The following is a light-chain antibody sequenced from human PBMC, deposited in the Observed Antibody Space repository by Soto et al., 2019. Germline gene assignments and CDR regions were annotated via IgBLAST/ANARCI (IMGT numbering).Light chain of an antibody. V-gene: IGLV2-11*01. CDR3: CSYAGTPYV. CDR1: SSDVGGYNY. Sequence: QSALTQPRSVSGSPGQSVTISCTGTSSDVGGYNYVSWYQQHPGKAPKLMIYDVSKRPSGVPDRFSGSKSGNTASLTIFGLQAEDEADYYCCSYAGTPYVFGAGTKVTVL. CDR2: DVS. J-gene: IGLJ1*01.